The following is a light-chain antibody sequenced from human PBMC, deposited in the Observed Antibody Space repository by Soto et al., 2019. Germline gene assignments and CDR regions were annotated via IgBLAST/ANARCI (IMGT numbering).Light chain of an antibody. CDR2: DAS. Sequence: LTQSPSTLSASVGDRVTITCRASYTIYTWLAWYQQKPGQAPRLLIFDASNWATGIPARFSGSGSGTDFTLTISSLEPKDSAVYYCLQRINWPYTFGQVTKLE. V-gene: IGKV3-11*01. CDR3: LQRINWPYT. CDR1: YTIYTW. J-gene: IGKJ2*01.